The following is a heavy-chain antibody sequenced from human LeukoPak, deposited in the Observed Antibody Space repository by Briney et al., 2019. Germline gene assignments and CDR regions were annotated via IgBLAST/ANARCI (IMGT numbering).Heavy chain of an antibody. V-gene: IGHV3-21*01. CDR2: ISSSSSYI. Sequence: GGSLRLSCAASGFTFSSYSMNWVRQAPGKGLEWVSSISSSSSYIYYADSVKGRFTISRDNAKNSLYLQMNSLRAEDTAVYYCARDRKYYDSSGPNWSDHWGQGTLVTVSS. CDR1: GFTFSSYS. CDR3: ARDRKYYDSSGPNWSDH. D-gene: IGHD3-22*01. J-gene: IGHJ5*02.